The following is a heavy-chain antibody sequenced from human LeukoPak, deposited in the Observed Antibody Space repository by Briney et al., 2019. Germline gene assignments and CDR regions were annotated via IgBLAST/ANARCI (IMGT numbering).Heavy chain of an antibody. CDR3: ARDKPPYSSSWYAWGYFDL. CDR1: GGSISSSSYY. CDR2: IYYSGST. D-gene: IGHD6-13*01. Sequence: PSETLSLTCTVSGGSISSSSYYWGWIRQPPGKGLEWIGSIYYSGSTNYNPSLKSRVTISVDTSKNQFSLKLSSVTAADTAVYYCARDKPPYSSSWYAWGYFDLWGRGTLVTVSS. J-gene: IGHJ2*01. V-gene: IGHV4-39*07.